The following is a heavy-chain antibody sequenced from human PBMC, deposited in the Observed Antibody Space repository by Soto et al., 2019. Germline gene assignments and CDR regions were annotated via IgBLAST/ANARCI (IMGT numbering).Heavy chain of an antibody. CDR3: AKLRYDILTGYYDFDY. J-gene: IGHJ4*02. CDR1: GFTFSSYA. CDR2: ISGSGGST. Sequence: LRLSCAASGFTFSSYAMSWVRQAPGKGLEWVSAISGSGGSTYYADSVKGRFTISRDNSKNTLYLQMNSLRAEDTAVYYCAKLRYDILTGYYDFDYWGQGTLVTVSS. D-gene: IGHD3-9*01. V-gene: IGHV3-23*01.